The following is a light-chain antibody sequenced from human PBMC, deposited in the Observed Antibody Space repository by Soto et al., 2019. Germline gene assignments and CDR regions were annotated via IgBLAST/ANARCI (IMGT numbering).Light chain of an antibody. CDR1: QSVSSN. V-gene: IGKV3-15*01. CDR2: GAS. CDR3: QQYNNWPST. Sequence: EIVMTQSPATLSVSPGERATLSCRASQSVSSNLAWYQQKPGQAPRLLIYGASTRATGIPARFSGSGSGTEFTLTLSSLQSEDFAVYYCQQYNNWPSTFGQGTKLEI. J-gene: IGKJ2*01.